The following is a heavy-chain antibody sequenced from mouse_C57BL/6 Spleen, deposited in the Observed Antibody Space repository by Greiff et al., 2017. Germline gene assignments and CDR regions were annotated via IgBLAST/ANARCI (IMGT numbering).Heavy chain of an antibody. CDR2: IHPNSGST. J-gene: IGHJ2*01. CDR1: GYTFTSYW. D-gene: IGHD1-1*01. CDR3: ARSHYYGSFYFDY. V-gene: IGHV1-64*01. Sequence: QVQLQQPGAELVKPGASVKLSCKASGYTFTSYWMHWVKQRPGQGLEWIGMIHPNSGSTNYNEKFKSKATLTVDKSSSTAYMQLSSLTSEDSAVYYYARSHYYGSFYFDYWGQGTTLTVSS.